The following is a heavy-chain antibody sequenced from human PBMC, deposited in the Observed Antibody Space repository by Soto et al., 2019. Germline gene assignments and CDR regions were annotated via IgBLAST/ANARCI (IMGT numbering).Heavy chain of an antibody. CDR2: IYYSGST. Sequence: SETLSLTCTVSGGSISSGGYYWSWIRQHPGKGLEWIGYIYYSGSTYYNPSLKSRVTISVDTSKNQFSLKLSSVTAADTAVYYCARGQYYYDSRSQANAFDIWGQGTMVTVSS. V-gene: IGHV4-31*03. J-gene: IGHJ3*02. CDR1: GGSISSGGYY. CDR3: ARGQYYYDSRSQANAFDI. D-gene: IGHD3-22*01.